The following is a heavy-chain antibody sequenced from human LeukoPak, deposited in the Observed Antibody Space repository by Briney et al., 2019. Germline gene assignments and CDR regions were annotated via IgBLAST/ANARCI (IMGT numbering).Heavy chain of an antibody. J-gene: IGHJ4*02. D-gene: IGHD3-10*01. V-gene: IGHV4-59*01. CDR3: ARAGGFGKLFEYQIDY. CDR1: GGSISSYY. CDR2: IYYSGST. Sequence: SETLSLTCTVSGGSISSYYWSWIRQPPGKGLEWIGYIYYSGSTNYNPSLKSRVTISVDTSKNQFSLKLSSVTAADTAVYYCARAGGFGKLFEYQIDYWGQGTLVTVSS.